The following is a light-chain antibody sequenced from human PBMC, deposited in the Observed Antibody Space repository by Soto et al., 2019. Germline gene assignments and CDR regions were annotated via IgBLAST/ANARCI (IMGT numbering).Light chain of an antibody. Sequence: EIVLTQSQGTLSLSPEERATLSCRASQSVSSSYLAWYQQKPGQAPRLLIYGASSRATGSPDRFSGSGSGTDFTLTISRLEPEDFAVYYCQQYGSSPSYTFGQGTKLEIK. CDR1: QSVSSSY. CDR3: QQYGSSPSYT. J-gene: IGKJ2*01. V-gene: IGKV3-20*01. CDR2: GAS.